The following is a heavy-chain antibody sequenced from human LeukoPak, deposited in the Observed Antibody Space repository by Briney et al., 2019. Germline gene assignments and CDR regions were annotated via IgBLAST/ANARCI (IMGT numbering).Heavy chain of an antibody. Sequence: PGGSLRLSCAASGFTFSSYWVHWVRKAPGKGLGWVSPINSDGSSTSYADSVKGRFTISRDNAKNTLYLQMNSLRAEDTAVYYCASVKDLNYDFWSGRYYMDVWGKGTTVTVSS. CDR1: GFTFSSYW. J-gene: IGHJ6*03. CDR2: INSDGSST. CDR3: ASVKDLNYDFWSGRYYMDV. V-gene: IGHV3-74*01. D-gene: IGHD3-3*01.